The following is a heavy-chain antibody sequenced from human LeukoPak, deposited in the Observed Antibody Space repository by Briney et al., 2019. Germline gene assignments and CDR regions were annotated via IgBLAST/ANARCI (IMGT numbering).Heavy chain of an antibody. D-gene: IGHD6-19*01. V-gene: IGHV1-69*13. Sequence: ASVKVSCKASGGTFSSYAISWVRQAPGQGLEWMGGIIPIFGTANYAQKFQGRVTITADESTSTAYMELSSLRSEDTAVYYCATGLAVAGWLNYFDYWGQGTLVTVSS. CDR2: IIPIFGTA. CDR1: GGTFSSYA. J-gene: IGHJ4*02. CDR3: ATGLAVAGWLNYFDY.